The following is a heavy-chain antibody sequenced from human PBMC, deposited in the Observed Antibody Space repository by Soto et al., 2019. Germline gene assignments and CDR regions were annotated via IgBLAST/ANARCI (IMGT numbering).Heavy chain of an antibody. J-gene: IGHJ6*03. CDR3: ARESGGATATLDYYYFYMDV. Sequence: ASVKVSCKASGDSFTGYYMHWVRQAPGQGLEWMGWINPNSGVTKYAQKFQGWVTMTRDTSMRTVYMELSRLRSDDTAVYYCARESGGATATLDYYYFYMDVWGTGTTVPVSS. V-gene: IGHV1-2*04. CDR2: INPNSGVT. CDR1: GDSFTGYY. D-gene: IGHD1-26*01.